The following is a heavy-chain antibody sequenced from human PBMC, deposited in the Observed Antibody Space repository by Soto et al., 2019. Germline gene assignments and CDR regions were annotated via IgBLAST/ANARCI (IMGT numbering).Heavy chain of an antibody. V-gene: IGHV1-8*01. CDR2: MNPNSGNT. CDR1: GYTFTSYD. D-gene: IGHD6-6*01. J-gene: IGHJ5*02. CDR3: ARGLAGSSSTNNWFDP. Sequence: ASVKVSCKASGYTFTSYDINWVRQATGQGLEWMGWMNPNSGNTGYAQKFQGRVTMTRNTSISTAYMELSSLRSEDMALYYCARGLAGSSSTNNWFDPWGQGTLVTVSS.